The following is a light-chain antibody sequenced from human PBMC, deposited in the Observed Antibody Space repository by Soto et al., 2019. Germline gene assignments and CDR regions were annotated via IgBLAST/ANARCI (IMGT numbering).Light chain of an antibody. CDR2: GAS. V-gene: IGKV3-20*01. J-gene: IGKJ1*01. CDR3: QQYGGSPWT. Sequence: EIVLTQSPGTLSLSPGERATLSCRASESVSNNYLDWYQQRPGQAPRLLIYGASIRATDIPGRFGGHGSGTDFTLTINRLEPEDSAVYYCQQYGGSPWTVGQGTKVEI. CDR1: ESVSNNY.